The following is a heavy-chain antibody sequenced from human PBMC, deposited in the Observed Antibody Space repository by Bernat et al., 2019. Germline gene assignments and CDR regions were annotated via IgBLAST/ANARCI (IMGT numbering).Heavy chain of an antibody. D-gene: IGHD3-9*01. J-gene: IGHJ4*02. CDR2: IHWNGGST. CDR1: GFTFDDYG. CDR3: ARRILTGNSYYFDY. Sequence: EVQLVESGGGMVRPGGSLRLSCAASGFTFDDYGMSWVRQAPGKGLEWVSGIHWNGGSTGYADSVKGRFTISRDNAKNSLYLQMNSLRAEDTALYYCARRILTGNSYYFDYWGQGALVTVSS. V-gene: IGHV3-20*04.